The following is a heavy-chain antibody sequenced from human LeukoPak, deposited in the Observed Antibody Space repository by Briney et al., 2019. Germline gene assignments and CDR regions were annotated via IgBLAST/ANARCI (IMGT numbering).Heavy chain of an antibody. J-gene: IGHJ4*02. Sequence: ASVKVSYKASGGTFSSYAISWVRQAPGQGLEWMGRIIPILGIANYAQKFQGRVTMTEDTSTDTAYMELSSLSFEDTAVYYCATLEPEPGDFGGLAYWGQGTLVTVSS. D-gene: IGHD4-17*01. CDR1: GGTFSSYA. V-gene: IGHV1-69*04. CDR3: ATLEPEPGDFGGLAY. CDR2: IIPILGIA.